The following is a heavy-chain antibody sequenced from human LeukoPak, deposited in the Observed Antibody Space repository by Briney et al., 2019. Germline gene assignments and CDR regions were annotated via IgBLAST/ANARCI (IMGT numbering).Heavy chain of an antibody. CDR1: GFTVTSYN. CDR3: ARDPYSGNYGAYYYYYMDV. D-gene: IGHD1-26*01. J-gene: IGHJ6*03. Sequence: PGGSLRLSCAASGFTVTSYNMNWVRQAPGKGMEWVSSITSSSSYIYYADSVKGRFTISRDNAKNSLYLQMDSLRVEDTAEYYCARDPYSGNYGAYYYYYMDVWGKGTTVTVSS. CDR2: ITSSSSYI. V-gene: IGHV3-21*06.